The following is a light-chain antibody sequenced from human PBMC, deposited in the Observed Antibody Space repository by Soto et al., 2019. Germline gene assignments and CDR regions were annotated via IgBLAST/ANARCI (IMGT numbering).Light chain of an antibody. CDR3: QHYKGYSWT. J-gene: IGKJ1*01. CDR1: QSISSC. CDR2: TTS. Sequence: DIHLTQSPSTLSASVGDRITITCRASQSISSCLAWYQQKPGKAPKLLIYTTSSLESGVPSRFSGSGSGTEFTLTISSLQPDDFATYYCQHYKGYSWTFGQGTKVEIK. V-gene: IGKV1-5*03.